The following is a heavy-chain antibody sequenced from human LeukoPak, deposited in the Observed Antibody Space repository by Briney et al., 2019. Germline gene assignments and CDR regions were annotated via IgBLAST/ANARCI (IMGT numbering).Heavy chain of an antibody. CDR3: ARYSYGGFYFDY. V-gene: IGHV4-59*08. J-gene: IGHJ4*02. Sequence: SETLSLTCTVSGXSISGYYWSWLRQPPGKGLEWIGYLYYDGSTTYNPSLKSRVTISLDTSKNQFFLKLSSVTAADTAVYYCARYSYGGFYFDYWGQGTLVTVSS. CDR1: GXSISGYY. D-gene: IGHD5-18*01. CDR2: LYYDGST.